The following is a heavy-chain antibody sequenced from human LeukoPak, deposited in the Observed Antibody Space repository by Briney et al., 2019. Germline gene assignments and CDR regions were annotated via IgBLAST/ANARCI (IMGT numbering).Heavy chain of an antibody. CDR3: ARAVWFGELSRWFDP. J-gene: IGHJ5*02. D-gene: IGHD3-10*01. V-gene: IGHV4-30-4*01. CDR1: GGSISSGDYY. Sequence: SETLSLTCTVSGGSISSGDYYWSWIRQPPGKGLEWIGYIYYSGSTYYNPSLKSRVTISVDTSKNQFSLKLSSVTAADTAVYYCARAVWFGELSRWFDPWGQGTLVTVSS. CDR2: IYYSGST.